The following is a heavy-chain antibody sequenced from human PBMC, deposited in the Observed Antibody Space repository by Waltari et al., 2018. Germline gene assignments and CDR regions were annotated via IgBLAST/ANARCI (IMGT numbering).Heavy chain of an antibody. J-gene: IGHJ3*02. Sequence: QVQLRESGPGLVKSSETLSLTCSVSGDSHGTNYWSWIRQSPGKGLEWIGYVQSSGSTDYNPSFRGRVTMSADASKNQFSLTLKSLTAADTATYFCARALWRVGTRGDFFDIWGRGTTVTVS. V-gene: IGHV4-59*01. D-gene: IGHD1-7*01. CDR2: VQSSGST. CDR1: GDSHGTNY. CDR3: ARALWRVGTRGDFFDI.